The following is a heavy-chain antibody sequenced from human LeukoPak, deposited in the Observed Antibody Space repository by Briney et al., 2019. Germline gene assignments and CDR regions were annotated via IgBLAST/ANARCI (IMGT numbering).Heavy chain of an antibody. Sequence: PGGSLRLSCAASGFTFSSYSMNWVRQAPGKGLEWVSSISSSSSYIYYADSVKGRFTISRDNAKNSLYLQMNSLRAEDTAVYYCARRGIVGATGRGNWFDPWGQGTLVTVSS. V-gene: IGHV3-21*01. CDR1: GFTFSSYS. CDR3: ARRGIVGATGRGNWFDP. D-gene: IGHD1-26*01. CDR2: ISSSSSYI. J-gene: IGHJ5*02.